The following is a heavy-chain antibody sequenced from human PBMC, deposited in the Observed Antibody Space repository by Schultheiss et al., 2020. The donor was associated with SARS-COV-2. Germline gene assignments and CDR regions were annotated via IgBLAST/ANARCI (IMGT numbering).Heavy chain of an antibody. D-gene: IGHD1-14*01. Sequence: SQTLSLTCTVSGGSFRFYYWTWIRQPPGKGLEWIGSIYYSGSTYYNPSLKSRVTISVDTSKNQFSLKLSSVTAADTAVYYCARNGLSGLYDAFDVWGQGTMVTVSS. J-gene: IGHJ3*01. CDR2: IYYSGST. CDR3: ARNGLSGLYDAFDV. CDR1: GGSFRFYY. V-gene: IGHV4-59*04.